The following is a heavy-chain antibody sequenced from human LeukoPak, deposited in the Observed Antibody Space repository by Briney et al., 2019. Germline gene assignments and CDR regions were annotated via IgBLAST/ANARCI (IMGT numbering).Heavy chain of an antibody. V-gene: IGHV3-33*01. J-gene: IGHJ5*02. Sequence: PGGSLRLSCAASGFTFSSYGMHWVRQAPGKGLEWVAVIWYDGSNKYYADSVKGRFTISRDNSKNTLYLQMNSLRAEDTAVYYCARDRGYSSSWYGGLWFDPWGQGTLVTVSS. D-gene: IGHD6-13*01. CDR2: IWYDGSNK. CDR3: ARDRGYSSSWYGGLWFDP. CDR1: GFTFSSYG.